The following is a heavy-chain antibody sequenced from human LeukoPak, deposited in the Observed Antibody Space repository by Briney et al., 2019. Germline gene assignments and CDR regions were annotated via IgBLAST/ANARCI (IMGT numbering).Heavy chain of an antibody. CDR3: ARLGYCPNCVCSAPIFDY. J-gene: IGHJ4*02. CDR2: IHYSGST. CDR1: GGSISSGNYY. Sequence: SETLSLTCTVSGGSISSGNYYWGWIRQPPGKGLEWIGSIHYSGSTYYNPSLKSRVTISVDTSKNQFSLKLSSVTAADTAVYYCARLGYCPNCVCSAPIFDYWGQGTLVTVSS. D-gene: IGHD2-8*01. V-gene: IGHV4-39*01.